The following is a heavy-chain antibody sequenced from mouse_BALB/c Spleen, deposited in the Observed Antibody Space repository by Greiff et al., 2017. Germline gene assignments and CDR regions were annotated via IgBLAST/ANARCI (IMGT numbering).Heavy chain of an antibody. CDR2: ISYSGST. CDR1: GYSITSDYA. V-gene: IGHV3-2*02. Sequence: EVQLVESGPGLVKPSQSLSLTCTVTGYSITSDYAWNWIRQFPGNKLEWMGYISYSGSTSYNPSLKSRISITRDTSKNQFFLQLNSVTTEDTATYYCARRRPYFDYWGQGTTLTVSS. CDR3: ARRRPYFDY. J-gene: IGHJ2*01. D-gene: IGHD1-2*01.